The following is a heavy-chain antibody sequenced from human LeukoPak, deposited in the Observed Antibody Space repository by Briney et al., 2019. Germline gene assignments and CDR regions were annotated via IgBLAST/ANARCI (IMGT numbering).Heavy chain of an antibody. D-gene: IGHD3-10*02. J-gene: IGHJ4*02. CDR1: GFTFSSYG. Sequence: GGSLRLSCAASGFTFSSYGMHWVRQAPGKGLEWVAFIRYDGSNKYYVDSVKGRFTISRDNSKNTLYLQMNSLRAEDTAVYYCAKAAKTPVRGVTPPDYWGQGTLVTVSS. CDR3: AKAAKTPVRGVTPPDY. V-gene: IGHV3-30*02. CDR2: IRYDGSNK.